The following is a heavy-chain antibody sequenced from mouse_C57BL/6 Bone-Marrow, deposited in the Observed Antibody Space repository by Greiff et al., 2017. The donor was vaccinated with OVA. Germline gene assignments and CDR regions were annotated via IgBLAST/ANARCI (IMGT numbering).Heavy chain of an antibody. CDR2: ISSGGDYI. V-gene: IGHV5-9-1*02. CDR3: TRPYDYDPFAY. Sequence: QGVESGAGLVKPGGSLKLSCAASGFTFSSYAMSWVRQTPEKRLEWVAYISSGGDYIYYADTVKGRFTISRDNARNTLYLQMSSLKSEDTAMYYCTRPYDYDPFAYWGQGTLVTVSA. CDR1: GFTFSSYA. J-gene: IGHJ3*01. D-gene: IGHD2-4*01.